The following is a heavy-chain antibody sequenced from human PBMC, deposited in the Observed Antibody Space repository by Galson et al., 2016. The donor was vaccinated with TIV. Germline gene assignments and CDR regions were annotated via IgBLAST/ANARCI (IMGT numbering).Heavy chain of an antibody. Sequence: SVKVSCKASGYTFTNSEINWVRQATGQGLEWMGWVIPNSGKTSYAQKFQGRLTMTRDTSISTAYMELRSLRSDETAVYYCARRASCGGDCYYVDSWGQGTLVTVSS. J-gene: IGHJ4*02. CDR2: VIPNSGKT. CDR1: GYTFTNSE. V-gene: IGHV1-8*01. D-gene: IGHD2-21*02. CDR3: ARRASCGGDCYYVDS.